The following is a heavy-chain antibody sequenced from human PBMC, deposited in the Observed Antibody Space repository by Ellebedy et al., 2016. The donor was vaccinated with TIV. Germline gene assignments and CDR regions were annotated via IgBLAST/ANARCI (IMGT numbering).Heavy chain of an antibody. V-gene: IGHV3-30*18. J-gene: IGHJ4*02. D-gene: IGHD3-10*01. Sequence: GESLKISCEASGFTFSSYWMSWVRQAPGKGLEWVAFMSYDGRNKYYGDSVKGRFTISRDNSNNTLYLQMNSLRTEDTALYYCAKDLGFYGSGSHYWGQGTLVTVSS. CDR2: MSYDGRNK. CDR3: AKDLGFYGSGSHY. CDR1: GFTFSSYW.